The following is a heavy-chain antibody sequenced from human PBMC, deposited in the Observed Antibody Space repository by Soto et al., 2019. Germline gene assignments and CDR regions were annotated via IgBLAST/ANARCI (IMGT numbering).Heavy chain of an antibody. CDR3: AKHAEYQLVSWFDP. Sequence: GGSLRLSCAVSGFSFSTYAMSWVRQAPGKGLEWVSGISAGGGNTYFADSVRGRFTISRDNSKDTLYLQITSLRAEDTAFYYCAKHAEYQLVSWFDPWGQGTLVTVSS. D-gene: IGHD2-2*01. CDR1: GFSFSTYA. CDR2: ISAGGGNT. V-gene: IGHV3-23*01. J-gene: IGHJ5*02.